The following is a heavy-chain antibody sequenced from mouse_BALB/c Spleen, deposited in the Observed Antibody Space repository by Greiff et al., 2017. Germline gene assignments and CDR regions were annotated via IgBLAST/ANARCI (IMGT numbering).Heavy chain of an antibody. CDR3: ARSGYYGYDWLAY. J-gene: IGHJ3*01. CDR1: GFTFSSFG. Sequence: EVKLVESGGGLVQPGGSLKLSCAASGFTFSSFGMHWVRQAPEKGLEWVAYISSGSSNSYYADTVKGRFTISRDNPKNTLFLQMTSLRSEDTAMYYCARSGYYGYDWLAYWGQGTLVTVSA. D-gene: IGHD2-2*01. CDR2: ISSGSSNS. V-gene: IGHV5-17*02.